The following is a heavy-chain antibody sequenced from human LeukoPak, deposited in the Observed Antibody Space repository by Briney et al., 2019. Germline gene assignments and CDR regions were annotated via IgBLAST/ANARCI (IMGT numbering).Heavy chain of an antibody. D-gene: IGHD6-13*01. CDR3: ASTYSSSWYGSFDY. Sequence: GESLKISCKGSGYSFTNYWIGWVRQMPGKGLEWMGIIYPGDSVTRYSPSFQGQVTISADKSINTAYLQWSSLKASDTAMYYCASTYSSSWYGSFDYWGQGTLVTVSS. J-gene: IGHJ4*02. CDR1: GYSFTNYW. V-gene: IGHV5-51*01. CDR2: IYPGDSVT.